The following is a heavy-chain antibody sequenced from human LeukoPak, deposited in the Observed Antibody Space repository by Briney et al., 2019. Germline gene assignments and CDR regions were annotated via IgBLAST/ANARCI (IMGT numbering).Heavy chain of an antibody. CDR1: GYTFTGYY. D-gene: IGHD5-18*01. Sequence: VASVNVSCKASGYTFTGYYMHWVRQAPGQGLEWMGWINPNSGGTNYAQKFQGRVTMTRDTSISTAYMELSRLRSDDTAVYYCAGSSRTAMVYRGNYFDYWGQGTLVTVSS. V-gene: IGHV1-2*02. CDR3: AGSSRTAMVYRGNYFDY. J-gene: IGHJ4*02. CDR2: INPNSGGT.